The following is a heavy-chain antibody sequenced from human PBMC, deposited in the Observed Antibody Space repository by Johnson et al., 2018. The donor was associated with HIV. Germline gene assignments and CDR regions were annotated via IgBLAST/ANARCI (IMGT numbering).Heavy chain of an antibody. Sequence: QVQLVESGGGLVQPGGSLRLSCAASGFTFSTYAMHWVRQAPGKGLEWVAVISYDGSNKYYADSVKGRFTISRDNSKNNVYLQMNSLRVEDTAVYYCARGPLPSGWLKDAFDIWGQGTMVTVSS. CDR3: ARGPLPSGWLKDAFDI. D-gene: IGHD6-19*01. V-gene: IGHV3-30*14. CDR1: GFTFSTYA. CDR2: ISYDGSNK. J-gene: IGHJ3*02.